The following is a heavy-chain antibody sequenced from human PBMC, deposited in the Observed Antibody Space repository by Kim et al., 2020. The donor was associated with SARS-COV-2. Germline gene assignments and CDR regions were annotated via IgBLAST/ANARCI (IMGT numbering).Heavy chain of an antibody. D-gene: IGHD3-10*01. CDR3: AREWFGAYYYYGMDV. J-gene: IGHJ6*02. CDR2: ISYDGSNK. V-gene: IGHV3-30*04. CDR1: GFTFSSYA. Sequence: GGSLRLSCAASGFTFSSYAMHWVRQAPGKGLEWVAAISYDGSNKYYADSVKGRFTISRDNSKNTLYLQMNSLRAEDTAVYYCAREWFGAYYYYGMDVWGQGTTVTVSS.